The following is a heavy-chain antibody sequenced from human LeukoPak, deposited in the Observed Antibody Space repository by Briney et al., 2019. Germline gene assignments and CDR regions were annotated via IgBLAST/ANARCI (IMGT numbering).Heavy chain of an antibody. CDR3: AKDQRLRGYSYIDI. V-gene: IGHV3-30*02. CDR1: GFNFNEHG. CDR2: LRHDGSNI. Sequence: PGGSLRLSCTASGFNFNEHGMHWVRQAPGKGLEWVAFLRHDGSNIHYADSVKGRFTISRDNSKKTVFLQMNSLRAADTAVYYCAKDQRLRGYSYIDIWGQGTMVTVSS. D-gene: IGHD5-18*01. J-gene: IGHJ3*02.